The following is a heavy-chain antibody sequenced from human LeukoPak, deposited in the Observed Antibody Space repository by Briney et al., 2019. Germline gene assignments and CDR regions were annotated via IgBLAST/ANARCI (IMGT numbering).Heavy chain of an antibody. Sequence: SETLSLTCTVSGVSISSSSYCWVWLRQPPGKGLEWIGSIYYSGSTYYNPSLKSRGTISVDTSKHQFSLKLSSVTAADTAVYYCARRNTYGSGSYYNIWGQGTLVTVSS. V-gene: IGHV4-39*01. CDR2: IYYSGST. J-gene: IGHJ4*02. CDR1: GVSISSSSYC. CDR3: ARRNTYGSGSYYNI. D-gene: IGHD3-10*01.